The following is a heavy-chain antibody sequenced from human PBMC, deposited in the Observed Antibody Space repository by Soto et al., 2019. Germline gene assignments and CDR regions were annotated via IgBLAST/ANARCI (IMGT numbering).Heavy chain of an antibody. V-gene: IGHV3-30-3*01. CDR3: ARDIVVQLVSSIDY. CDR2: ISYDGSNK. D-gene: IGHD6-6*01. J-gene: IGHJ4*02. Sequence: QVQLVESGGGVVQPGRSLRLSCAASGFTFSSYAMHWVRQAPGKGLEWVAVISYDGSNKYYADSVKGRFTISRDNSKNTLYLQMNSLRAEDTAVYYCARDIVVQLVSSIDYWGQGTLVTVSS. CDR1: GFTFSSYA.